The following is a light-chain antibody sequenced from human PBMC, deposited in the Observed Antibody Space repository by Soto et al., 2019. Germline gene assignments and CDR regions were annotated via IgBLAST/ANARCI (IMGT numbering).Light chain of an antibody. CDR1: SSDVGAYNY. CDR2: EVS. Sequence: QSALTQPPSASGSPGQSVTISCTGTSSDVGAYNYVSWYQQYPGKAPKRMISEVSKRPSGVPDRFSGYKSGNTASLIVSGLQAEDEADYYCSSYGGSNTFWLFGGGTKLTFL. CDR3: SSYGGSNTFWL. J-gene: IGLJ2*01. V-gene: IGLV2-8*01.